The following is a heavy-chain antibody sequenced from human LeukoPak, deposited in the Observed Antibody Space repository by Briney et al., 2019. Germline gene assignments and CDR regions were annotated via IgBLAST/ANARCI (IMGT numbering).Heavy chain of an antibody. Sequence: PSETLSLTCTVSGGSISSSSYYWGWIRQPPGKGLEWIGSIYYSGSTYYNPSLKSRVTISVDTSKNQFSLKLSSVTAADTAVHYCASRADCSSTSCPYYYYYYGMDVWGQGTTVTVSS. CDR3: ASRADCSSTSCPYYYYYYGMDV. V-gene: IGHV4-39*01. D-gene: IGHD2-2*01. J-gene: IGHJ6*02. CDR2: IYYSGST. CDR1: GGSISSSSYY.